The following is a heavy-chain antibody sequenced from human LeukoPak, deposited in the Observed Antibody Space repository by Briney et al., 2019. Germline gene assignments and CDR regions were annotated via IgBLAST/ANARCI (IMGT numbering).Heavy chain of an antibody. CDR2: ISAYNGNT. J-gene: IGHJ4*02. CDR1: GYTFTSYG. D-gene: IGHD5-18*01. CDR3: ARDVGGYSYGSPYFDY. V-gene: IGHV1-18*01. Sequence: GASVKVSYKASGYTFTSYGISWVRQAPGQGLEWMGWISAYNGNTNYAQKLQGRVTMTTDTSTSTAYMELRSPRSDDTAVYYCARDVGGYSYGSPYFDYWGQGTLVTVSS.